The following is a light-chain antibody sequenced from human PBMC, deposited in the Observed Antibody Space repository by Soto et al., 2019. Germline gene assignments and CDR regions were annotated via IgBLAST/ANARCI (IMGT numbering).Light chain of an antibody. V-gene: IGLV2-14*01. CDR2: DVS. J-gene: IGLJ3*02. Sequence: QSALTQPASVSGSPGQSITISCTGTSSDVGGYNYVSWYQQHPGKAPKLMIYDVSNRPSGVSNRFSGSKSGNTASLTISGLQAEDEADYYCSSYTSSSMWVFGGGTKVT. CDR3: SSYTSSSMWV. CDR1: SSDVGGYNY.